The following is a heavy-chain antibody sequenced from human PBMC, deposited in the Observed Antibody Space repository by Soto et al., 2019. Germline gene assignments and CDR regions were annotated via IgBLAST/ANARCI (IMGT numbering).Heavy chain of an antibody. CDR3: ARGPTGWYGYDY. CDR1: GFTFSSSW. CDR2: INSDGSRT. D-gene: IGHD6-19*01. V-gene: IGHV3-74*01. Sequence: EVPLVESGGGLVQPGGSLRLSCAASGFTFSSSWMHWVRQAPGKGLVWVSRINSDGSRTNYADSVKGRFTISRDNAKNTLYLQMNSLRAEDTALYYCARGPTGWYGYDYWGQGTLVTVSS. J-gene: IGHJ4*02.